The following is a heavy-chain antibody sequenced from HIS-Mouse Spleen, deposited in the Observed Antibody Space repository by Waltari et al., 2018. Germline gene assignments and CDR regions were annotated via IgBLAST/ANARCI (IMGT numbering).Heavy chain of an antibody. CDR2: IYHSGRT. Sequence: QVQLQESGPGLVKPSETLSLTCTVSGYSISSGYYWGWIRQPPGKGLEWIGSIYHSGRTYYNPSLKSRVTISVDTSKNQFSRKLSSVTAADTAVYYCARGESGSYYYYYYYGMDVWGQGTTVTVSS. CDR3: ARGESGSYYYYYYYGMDV. CDR1: GYSISSGYY. J-gene: IGHJ6*02. D-gene: IGHD1-26*01. V-gene: IGHV4-38-2*02.